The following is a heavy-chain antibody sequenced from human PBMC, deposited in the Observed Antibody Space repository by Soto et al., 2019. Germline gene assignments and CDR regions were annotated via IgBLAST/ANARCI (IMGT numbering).Heavy chain of an antibody. D-gene: IGHD3-3*01. Sequence: QVQLVQSGAEVKKPGSSVKVSCKASGGTFSSYAISWVRQAPGQGLEWMGGIIPIFGTANYAQKFQGRVTITADESTSTAYMELSSLRSEDTAVYYCARGGLSITILGVVNGMDVWGQGTTVTVSS. CDR3: ARGGLSITILGVVNGMDV. CDR1: GGTFSSYA. J-gene: IGHJ6*02. CDR2: IIPIFGTA. V-gene: IGHV1-69*12.